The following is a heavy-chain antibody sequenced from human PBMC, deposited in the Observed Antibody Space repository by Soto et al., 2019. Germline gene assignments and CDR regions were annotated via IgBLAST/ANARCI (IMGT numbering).Heavy chain of an antibody. CDR3: ARYPPYYYDSSGYLCC. CDR1: GGTFSSYA. Sequence: SVKVSCKASGGTFSSYAISWVRQAPGQGLEWMGGIIPIFGTANYAQKFQGRVTITADESTSTAYMELSSLRSEDTAVYYCARYPPYYYDSSGYLCCWGQGTPVTVSS. D-gene: IGHD3-22*01. CDR2: IIPIFGTA. J-gene: IGHJ4*02. V-gene: IGHV1-69*13.